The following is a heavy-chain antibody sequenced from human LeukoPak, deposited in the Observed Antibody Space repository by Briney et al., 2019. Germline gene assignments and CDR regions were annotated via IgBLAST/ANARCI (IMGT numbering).Heavy chain of an antibody. Sequence: PSETLSLTCTVSGGSISSSSYYWGWIRQPPGKGLEWIGSIYYSGSTYYNPSLKSRVTISVDTSKNRFSLKLSSVTAADTAVYYCASNGGNYYYYYMDVWGKGTTVTVSS. J-gene: IGHJ6*03. CDR3: ASNGGNYYYYYMDV. D-gene: IGHD4-23*01. CDR1: GGSISSSSYY. CDR2: IYYSGST. V-gene: IGHV4-39*01.